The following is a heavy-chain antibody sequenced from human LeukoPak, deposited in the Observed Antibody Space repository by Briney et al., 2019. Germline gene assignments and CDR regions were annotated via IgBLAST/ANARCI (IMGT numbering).Heavy chain of an antibody. J-gene: IGHJ6*03. D-gene: IGHD6-6*01. V-gene: IGHV1-69*04. CDR3: AREYSSSSPERDYYYMDV. Sequence: ASVKVSCKASGGTFSSYTISWVRQAPGQGLEWMGRIIPILGIANYAQKFQGRVTITADKSTSTAYMELSSLRSEGTAVYYCAREYSSSSPERDYYYMDVWGKGTTVTVSS. CDR1: GGTFSSYT. CDR2: IIPILGIA.